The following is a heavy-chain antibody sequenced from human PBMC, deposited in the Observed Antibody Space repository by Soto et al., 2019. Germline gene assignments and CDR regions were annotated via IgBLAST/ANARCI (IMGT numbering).Heavy chain of an antibody. CDR2: MNPNSGNT. Sequence: ASVKVSCKASGYTFTSYDINWVRQATGQGLEWMGWMNPNSGNTGYAQKFQGRVTMTRNTSISTAYMELSSLRSEDTAVYYCARRPVKGGYSSSWSYYYGMDVRGQGTTVTVFS. CDR3: ARRPVKGGYSSSWSYYYGMDV. D-gene: IGHD6-13*01. J-gene: IGHJ6*02. V-gene: IGHV1-8*01. CDR1: GYTFTSYD.